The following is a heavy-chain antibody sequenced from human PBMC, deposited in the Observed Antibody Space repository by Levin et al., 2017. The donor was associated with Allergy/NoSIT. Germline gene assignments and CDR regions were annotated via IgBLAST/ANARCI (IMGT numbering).Heavy chain of an antibody. D-gene: IGHD3-3*01. CDR3: ALGGRVMPIDY. V-gene: IGHV3-48*01. J-gene: IGHJ4*02. CDR1: GFTFSSYS. CDR2: ISSSSSTI. Sequence: PGGSLRLTCAASGFTFSSYSMNWVRQAPGKGLEWVSYISSSSSTIYYADSVKGRFTISRDNAKNSLYLQMNSLRAEDTAVYYCALGGRVMPIDYWGQGTLVTVSS.